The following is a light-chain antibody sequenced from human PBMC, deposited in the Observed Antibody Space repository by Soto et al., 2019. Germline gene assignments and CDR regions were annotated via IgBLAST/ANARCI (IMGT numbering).Light chain of an antibody. Sequence: EIVMTQSPATLSVSPGERATLSCRASQSVSSNLAWYQQKPGQAPRFLIYGASTRATGIPARFSGSGSGTEFTLTISSLQSEDFAVYYCQQYNNWPPLTFGQGTRLEIK. V-gene: IGKV3D-15*01. J-gene: IGKJ5*01. CDR2: GAS. CDR3: QQYNNWPPLT. CDR1: QSVSSN.